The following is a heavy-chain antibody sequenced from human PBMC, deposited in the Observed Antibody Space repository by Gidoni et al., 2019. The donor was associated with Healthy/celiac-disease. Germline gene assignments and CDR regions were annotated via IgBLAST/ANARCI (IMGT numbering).Heavy chain of an antibody. J-gene: IGHJ5*02. D-gene: IGHD6-19*01. CDR3: ARGYSQQWLVTPNWFDP. V-gene: IGHV1-8*01. CDR1: GYTFPSYD. Sequence: QVQLVQSGAEVKKPGASVKVSCKASGYTFPSYDINWVRQATGQGLEWMGWMNPNSGNTGYAQKFQGRVTMTRNTSISTAYMELSSLRSEDTAVYYCARGYSQQWLVTPNWFDPWGQGTLVTVSS. CDR2: MNPNSGNT.